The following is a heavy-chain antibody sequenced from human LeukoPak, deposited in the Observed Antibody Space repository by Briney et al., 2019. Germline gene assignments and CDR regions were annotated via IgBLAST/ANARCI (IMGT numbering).Heavy chain of an antibody. Sequence: PGGSLRLSCAASGFTFSSYAMSWVRQAPGKGLEWVSAISGSGGSTYYADSVKGRFTISRDNSKNTLYLQMNSLRAEDTAVYYCAKDGNWAYYYGMDVWGQGTTVTVSS. J-gene: IGHJ6*02. CDR3: AKDGNWAYYYGMDV. CDR2: ISGSGGST. D-gene: IGHD4-23*01. CDR1: GFTFSSYA. V-gene: IGHV3-23*01.